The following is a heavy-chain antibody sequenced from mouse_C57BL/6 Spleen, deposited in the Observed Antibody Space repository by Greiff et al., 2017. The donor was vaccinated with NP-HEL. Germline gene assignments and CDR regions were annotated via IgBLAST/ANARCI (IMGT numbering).Heavy chain of an antibody. CDR3: ASIHYGSSYGFAY. CDR1: GFSLTSYG. D-gene: IGHD1-1*01. J-gene: IGHJ3*01. Sequence: VKLVESGPGLVAPSQSLSITCTVSGFSLTSYGVDWVRQSPGKGLEWLGVIWGVGSTNYNSALKSRLSISKDNSKSQVFLKMNSLQTDDTAMYYCASIHYGSSYGFAYWGQGTLVTVSA. V-gene: IGHV2-6*01. CDR2: IWGVGST.